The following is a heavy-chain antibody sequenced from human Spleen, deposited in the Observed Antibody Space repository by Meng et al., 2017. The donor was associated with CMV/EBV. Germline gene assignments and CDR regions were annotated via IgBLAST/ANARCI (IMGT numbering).Heavy chain of an antibody. CDR3: ARERRTWGTNYYDSGGFAYI. Sequence: FSGYYWSWSRQPPGKGLEWIGEINHSGSTNYNPSLKSRVTILVDTTKNQFSLKLSSVTAADTAVYYCARERRTWGTNYYDSGGFAYIWGQGTLVTVSS. J-gene: IGHJ4*02. CDR2: INHSGST. D-gene: IGHD3-22*01. CDR1: FSGYY. V-gene: IGHV4-34*01.